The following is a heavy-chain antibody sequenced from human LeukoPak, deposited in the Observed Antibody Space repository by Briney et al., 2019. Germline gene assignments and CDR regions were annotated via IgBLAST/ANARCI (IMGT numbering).Heavy chain of an antibody. J-gene: IGHJ4*02. D-gene: IGHD3-9*01. CDR3: ARLEYDILTGYYYFDY. Sequence: SQTLSLTCTVSGGSISGSDYYWSWIRQPPGRGLEWIGYSYYSGSTYFNPSLKSRAAISLDTSKNHFSLRLSSVTAADTAVYYCARLEYDILTGYYYFDYWGQGTLVTVSS. V-gene: IGHV4-30-4*01. CDR2: SYYSGST. CDR1: GGSISGSDYY.